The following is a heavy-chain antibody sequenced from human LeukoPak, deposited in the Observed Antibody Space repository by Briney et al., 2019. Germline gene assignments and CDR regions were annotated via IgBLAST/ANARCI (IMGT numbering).Heavy chain of an antibody. CDR3: ARHASVSGNWPRPLDY. CDR1: GGSISSSSYY. J-gene: IGHJ4*02. D-gene: IGHD3-3*01. Sequence: SETLSLTCTVSGGSISSSSYYWGWVRQPPGKGLEWIANIYYSGSTYYSPSLRSRVTISVDTSKNQFSLKLTSVTAADTAVYYCARHASVSGNWPRPLDYRGQGSLVTVSS. CDR2: IYYSGST. V-gene: IGHV4-39*01.